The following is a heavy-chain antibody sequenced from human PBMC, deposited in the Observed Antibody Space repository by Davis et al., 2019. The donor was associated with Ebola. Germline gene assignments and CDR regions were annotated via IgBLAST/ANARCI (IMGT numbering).Heavy chain of an antibody. CDR1: GYTFTGYY. V-gene: IGHV1-2*06. CDR2: INPNSGGT. Sequence: AASVKVSCKASGYTFTGYYMHWVRQAPGQGLEWMGRINPNSGGTNYAQKFQGRVTITRDTSASTAYMELSSLRSQGTAVYYCARAQFPTTSDHWGQGTLVTVSS. D-gene: IGHD1-1*01. J-gene: IGHJ4*02. CDR3: ARAQFPTTSDH.